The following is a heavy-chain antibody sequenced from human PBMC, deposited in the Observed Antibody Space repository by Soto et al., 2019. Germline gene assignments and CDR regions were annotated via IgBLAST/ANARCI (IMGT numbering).Heavy chain of an antibody. V-gene: IGHV4-39*01. CDR1: GGSISSSSYY. J-gene: IGHJ1*01. CDR2: IYYSGST. D-gene: IGHD5-12*01. CDR3: ARLDPTAVATLS. Sequence: PSETLSLTCAVSGGSISSSSYYWGWIRQPPGKGLEWIGSIYYSGSTYYNPSLKSRVTISVDTSKNQFSLKLSSVTAADTAVYYCARLDPTAVATLSCGPATLLTVSS.